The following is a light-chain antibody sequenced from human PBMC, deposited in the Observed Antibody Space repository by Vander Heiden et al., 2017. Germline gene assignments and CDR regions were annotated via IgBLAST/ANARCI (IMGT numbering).Light chain of an antibody. CDR1: QSLLYRDGNNY. CDR2: LGS. J-gene: IGKJ1*01. V-gene: IGKV2-28*01. Sequence: VLTQSPLFLPVTPGESASISCRSSQSLLYRDGNNYLDWYQQKPGQSPQLLIYLGSTRASGVPERFTGSGSGTDFALKITRVEAEDVGIYYCMQPLQTPRTFGQGTKVEI. CDR3: MQPLQTPRT.